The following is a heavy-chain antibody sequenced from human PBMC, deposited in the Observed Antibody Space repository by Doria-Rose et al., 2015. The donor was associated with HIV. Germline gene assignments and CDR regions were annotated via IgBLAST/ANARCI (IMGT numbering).Heavy chain of an antibody. D-gene: IGHD6-25*01. CDR2: IYYSRIT. CDR1: GGSVASGTPY. CDR3: AKQAVNWFDP. V-gene: IGHV4-39*01. J-gene: IGHJ5*02. Sequence: QVQLQQWGPGLVKPSETLSLTCTVSGGSVASGTPYLDRIRQTPGKGLEWIGTIYYSRITYYNPSLRGRVTISLHTSKNQYSLKLISVTAADTGVYYCAKQAVNWFDPWGQGTLVTVSS.